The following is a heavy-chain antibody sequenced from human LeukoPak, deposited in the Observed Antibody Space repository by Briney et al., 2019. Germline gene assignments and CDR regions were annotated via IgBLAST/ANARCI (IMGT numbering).Heavy chain of an antibody. J-gene: IGHJ4*02. CDR1: GGTLSSYA. Sequence: SVKVSCKASGGTLSSYAISWVRQARGQGLEWMGGIIPIFGTANYAQKFQGRVTITTDESTSTAYMELSSLRSEDTAVYYCARATHLPIFGVVTLDYWGQGTLVTVSS. D-gene: IGHD3-3*01. CDR3: ARATHLPIFGVVTLDY. CDR2: IIPIFGTA. V-gene: IGHV1-69*05.